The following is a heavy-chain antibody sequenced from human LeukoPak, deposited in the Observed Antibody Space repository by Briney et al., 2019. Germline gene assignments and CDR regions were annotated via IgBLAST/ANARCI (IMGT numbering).Heavy chain of an antibody. J-gene: IGHJ3*02. D-gene: IGHD2/OR15-2a*01. Sequence: GGSLRLSCAASGFTFSSYAMHWVRQAPGKGLEYVSAISSNGGSTYYANSVKGRFTISRDNSKNTLYLQMGSLRAEDMAVYYCARSQSTSGAFDIWGQGTMVTVSS. CDR1: GFTFSSYA. CDR2: ISSNGGST. CDR3: ARSQSTSGAFDI. V-gene: IGHV3-64*01.